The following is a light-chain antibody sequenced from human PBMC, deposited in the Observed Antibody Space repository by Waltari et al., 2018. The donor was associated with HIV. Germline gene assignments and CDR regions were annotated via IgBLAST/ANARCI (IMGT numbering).Light chain of an antibody. J-gene: IGLJ2*01. CDR2: RTD. Sequence: SLLLHPPTLPVSPAHGLTISSTAPSPKITADLDLPWYRPVSGAAPKLLLYRTDARPSGVPDRFFGSRSGASASLVINGLQTDDEADYYCQSYDSSLFWVFGGGTKLTVL. V-gene: IGLV1-40*01. CDR3: QSYDSSLFWV. CDR1: SPKITADLD.